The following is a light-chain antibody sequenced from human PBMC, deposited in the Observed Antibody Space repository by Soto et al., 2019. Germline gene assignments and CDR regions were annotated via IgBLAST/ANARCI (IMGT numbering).Light chain of an antibody. CDR3: QQYNNWSET. CDR1: QSVSNNY. Sequence: IVLTGSRVTRSLSHGERATLSCRASQSVSNNYLAWYQQKPGQAPRLLIYGASNRATGIPDRFSGSGSGTDFTLTISRLEPEDFAVYYCQQYNNWSETFGQGTKVDIK. J-gene: IGKJ1*01. V-gene: IGKV3-20*01. CDR2: GAS.